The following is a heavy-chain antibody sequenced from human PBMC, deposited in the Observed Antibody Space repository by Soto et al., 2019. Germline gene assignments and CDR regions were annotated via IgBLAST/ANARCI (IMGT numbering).Heavy chain of an antibody. Sequence: QVQLVESGGGVVQPGRSLRLSCAASGFTFSSYGMHWVRQAPGKGLEWVAVISYDGSNKYYADSVKGRFTISRDNSKNTLYLQMNSMRAEDTAVYYCAKDLVPAAMGGGDYWGQGTLVTVSS. D-gene: IGHD2-2*01. CDR3: AKDLVPAAMGGGDY. V-gene: IGHV3-30*18. CDR1: GFTFSSYG. CDR2: ISYDGSNK. J-gene: IGHJ4*02.